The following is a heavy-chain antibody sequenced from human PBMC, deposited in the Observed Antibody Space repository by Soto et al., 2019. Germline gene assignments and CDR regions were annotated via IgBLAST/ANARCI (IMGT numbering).Heavy chain of an antibody. CDR2: ISYDGSNK. D-gene: IGHD3-10*01. Sequence: LRLSCAASGFTFSSYGMHWVRQAPGKGLEWVAVISYDGSNKYYADSVKGRFTISRDNSKNTLYLQMNSLRAEDTAVYYCAKDFGGTGRTPGYYYYGMDVWGQGTTVTVSS. CDR3: AKDFGGTGRTPGYYYYGMDV. V-gene: IGHV3-30*18. CDR1: GFTFSSYG. J-gene: IGHJ6*02.